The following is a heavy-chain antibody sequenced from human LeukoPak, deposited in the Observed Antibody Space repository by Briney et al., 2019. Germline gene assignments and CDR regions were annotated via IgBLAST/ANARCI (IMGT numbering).Heavy chain of an antibody. Sequence: SETLSLTCAVSGGSISSGGYSWSWIRQPPGEGLEWIGYIYHSGSTYYNPSLKSRVTISVDRSKNQFSLKLSSVTAADTAVYYCARVGYSYEFDYWGQGTLVTVSS. CDR2: IYHSGST. V-gene: IGHV4-30-2*01. J-gene: IGHJ4*02. CDR1: GGSISSGGYS. CDR3: ARVGYSYEFDY. D-gene: IGHD5-18*01.